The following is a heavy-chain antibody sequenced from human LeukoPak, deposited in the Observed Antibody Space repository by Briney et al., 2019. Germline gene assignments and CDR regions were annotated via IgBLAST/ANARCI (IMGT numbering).Heavy chain of an antibody. D-gene: IGHD5-24*01. Sequence: GGSLRLSCAASEFTFSIYWMTWVRQAPGKGLEWVSSISSSSSYIYYADSVKGRFTISRDNAKNSLYLQMNSLRAEDTAVYYCAGGYGRWSLDWGQGTLVTVSS. J-gene: IGHJ4*02. CDR3: AGGYGRWSLD. CDR2: ISSSSSYI. CDR1: EFTFSIYW. V-gene: IGHV3-21*04.